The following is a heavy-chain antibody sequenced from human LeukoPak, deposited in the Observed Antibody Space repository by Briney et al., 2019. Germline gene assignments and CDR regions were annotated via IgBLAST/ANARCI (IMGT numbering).Heavy chain of an antibody. J-gene: IGHJ5*02. V-gene: IGHV3-30-3*01. Sequence: GGSLRLSCAASGFTFSSFAMHWVRQAPGKGLEWVAVISYDGSSKYYADSVKGRFTISRDNSKNTLYLQMNGLRAEDTAVYSCARDTTRSNWFDPWGQGTLVTVSS. D-gene: IGHD1-26*01. CDR1: GFTFSSFA. CDR2: ISYDGSSK. CDR3: ARDTTRSNWFDP.